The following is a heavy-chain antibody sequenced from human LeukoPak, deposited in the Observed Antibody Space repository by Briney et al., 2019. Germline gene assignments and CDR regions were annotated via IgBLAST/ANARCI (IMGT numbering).Heavy chain of an antibody. D-gene: IGHD4/OR15-4a*01. CDR3: ARSMYGEGRRIIDFDY. J-gene: IGHJ4*02. V-gene: IGHV3-72*01. CDR2: TRNKVNSYTT. Sequence: GGSLGLSCAASGFTFSDHYIDWVRQAPGKGLGWGARTRNKVNSYTTAYAASVTGRFTVSRDDSSNSVYLQMNSLKIEDTAVYYCARSMYGEGRRIIDFDYWGQGSLLTVSS. CDR1: GFTFSDHY.